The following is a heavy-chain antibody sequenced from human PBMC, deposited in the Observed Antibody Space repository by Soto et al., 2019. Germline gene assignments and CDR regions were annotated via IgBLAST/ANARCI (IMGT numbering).Heavy chain of an antibody. D-gene: IGHD1-26*01. J-gene: IGHJ4*02. CDR2: IRIDSNHI. V-gene: IGHV3-48*01. CDR1: GFIFTSYS. Sequence: EVQLVESGGGLVQPGGSLRLSCAASGFIFTSYSMNWVRQAPGKGLEWLSYIRIDSNHIGYADSVRGRFTISSDIAKNSLYLQMNSLRVEDTAVYYCARDLSYAFDYWGQGTLVTVSS. CDR3: ARDLSYAFDY.